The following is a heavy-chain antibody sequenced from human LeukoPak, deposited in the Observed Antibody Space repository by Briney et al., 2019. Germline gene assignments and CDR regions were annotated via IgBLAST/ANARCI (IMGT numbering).Heavy chain of an antibody. CDR3: ARERFYYDFWSGYHPDAFDI. D-gene: IGHD3-3*01. CDR1: GFTFSDYY. CDR2: ISSSGSTI. J-gene: IGHJ3*02. V-gene: IGHV3-11*04. Sequence: GGSLRLSCAASGFTFSDYYMSWIRQAPGKGLEWVSYISSSGSTIYYADSVKGRFTISRDNAKNSLYLQMNSLRAEDTAVYYCARERFYYDFWSGYHPDAFDIWGQGTMVTVSS.